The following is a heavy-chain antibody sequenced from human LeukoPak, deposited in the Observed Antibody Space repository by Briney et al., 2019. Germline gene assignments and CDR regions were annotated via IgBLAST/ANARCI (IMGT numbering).Heavy chain of an antibody. V-gene: IGHV4-61*02. CDR3: ARGGYCGGDCYFYY. Sequence: SETLSLTCTVSGGSISSGIYYWSWIRQPAGTGLEWIGRIYSSGSTNYNPSLKSRVTISVDTSKNQFSLKLSSVTAADTAVYYCARGGYCGGDCYFYYWGQGTLVTVSS. CDR1: GGSISSGIYY. J-gene: IGHJ4*02. D-gene: IGHD2-21*02. CDR2: IYSSGST.